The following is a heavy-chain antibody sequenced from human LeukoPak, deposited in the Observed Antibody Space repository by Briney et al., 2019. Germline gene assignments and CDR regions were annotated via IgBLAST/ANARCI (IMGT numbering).Heavy chain of an antibody. CDR3: AKDLRSSGYVDY. V-gene: IGHV3-30*18. D-gene: IGHD6-19*01. Sequence: GGSLRLSCAASGFTFSSYGMQWVRQAPGKGLEWVAVISYDGSNKYYADSVKGRFTISRDNSKNTLYLQMNSLRAEDTAVYYCAKDLRSSGYVDYWGQGTLVTVSS. CDR2: ISYDGSNK. CDR1: GFTFSSYG. J-gene: IGHJ4*02.